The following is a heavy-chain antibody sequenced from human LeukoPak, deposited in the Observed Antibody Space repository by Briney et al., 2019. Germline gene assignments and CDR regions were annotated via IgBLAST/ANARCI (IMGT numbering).Heavy chain of an antibody. CDR3: TRDGPAPGWYFDL. J-gene: IGHJ2*01. Sequence: ASVKVSCKASGYTFPNYGLSWVRQAPGQGLEWMGWISGHNGDTKYAQKLQDRVTMTTDTSTSTAYMELRSLRSDDTAVYFCTRDGPAPGWYFDLWGRGTLVTVSS. CDR2: ISGHNGDT. V-gene: IGHV1-18*01. CDR1: GYTFPNYG.